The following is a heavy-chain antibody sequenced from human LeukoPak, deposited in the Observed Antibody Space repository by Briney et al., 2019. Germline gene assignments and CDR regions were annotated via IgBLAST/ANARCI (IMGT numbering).Heavy chain of an antibody. Sequence: SETLSLTCAVSGGSISSGGYSWSWIRQPPGKGLEWIGYIYYSGSTYYNPSLKSRVTISVDTSKNQFSLKLSSVTAADTAVYYCASYDRTVTNFDYWGQGTLVTVSS. CDR3: ASYDRTVTNFDY. CDR1: GGSISSGGYS. J-gene: IGHJ4*02. CDR2: IYYSGST. D-gene: IGHD4-11*01. V-gene: IGHV4-30-4*07.